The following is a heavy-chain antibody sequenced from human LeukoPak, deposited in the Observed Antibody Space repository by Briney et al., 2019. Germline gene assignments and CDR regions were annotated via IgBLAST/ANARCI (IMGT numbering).Heavy chain of an antibody. CDR2: IIPILGIA. CDR1: GGTFSSYA. Sequence: ASVKVSCKASGGTFSSYAISWVRQAPGQGLEWMGRIIPILGIANYAQKFQGRVTITADKSTSTAYMELSSLRSEDTAVYYCARDYTLAAAAFDYWGQGTLVTVSS. V-gene: IGHV1-69*04. CDR3: ARDYTLAAAAFDY. J-gene: IGHJ4*02. D-gene: IGHD6-13*01.